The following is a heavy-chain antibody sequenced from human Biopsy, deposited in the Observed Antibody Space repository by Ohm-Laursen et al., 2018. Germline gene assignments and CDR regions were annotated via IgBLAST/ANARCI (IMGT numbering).Heavy chain of an antibody. CDR1: EGTFSNYG. J-gene: IGHJ1*01. D-gene: IGHD3-9*01. CDR2: NIPILGTG. V-gene: IGHV1-69*06. Sequence: ASVKVSCKFPEGTFSNYGVNWVRQAPGQGLEWLGGNIPILGTGNYAHQFQDRVTVVADTSTSTATMELCSLRSDDTAVYYCATKLTGYFHHWGQGTLVIVSS. CDR3: ATKLTGYFHH.